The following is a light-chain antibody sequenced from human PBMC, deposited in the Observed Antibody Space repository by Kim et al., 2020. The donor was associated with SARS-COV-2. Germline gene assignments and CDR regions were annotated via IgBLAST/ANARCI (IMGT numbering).Light chain of an antibody. CDR1: QAISSW. CDR2: DAS. Sequence: DIQMTQSPSSVSASVGDRVTITCRASQAISSWLAWYQQKPGKAPKLLVYDASTLQDGVPSRFSGSGSGTDFTLIISGLQAEDFATYYWQQTNSFPYTFGQGTKLEIK. CDR3: QQTNSFPYT. J-gene: IGKJ2*01. V-gene: IGKV1-12*01.